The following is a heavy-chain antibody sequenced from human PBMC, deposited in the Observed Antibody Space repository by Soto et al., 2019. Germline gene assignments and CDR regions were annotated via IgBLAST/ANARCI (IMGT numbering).Heavy chain of an antibody. Sequence: SETLSLTCAVYGGSFSGYYWSWIRQPPGKGLEWIGEINHSGSTNYNPSLKSRVTISVDTSKNQFSLKLSSVTAADPAVYYCARGPVWCYFDYWGQGTLVTVSS. D-gene: IGHD2-21*01. CDR1: GGSFSGYY. J-gene: IGHJ4*02. V-gene: IGHV4-34*01. CDR2: INHSGST. CDR3: ARGPVWCYFDY.